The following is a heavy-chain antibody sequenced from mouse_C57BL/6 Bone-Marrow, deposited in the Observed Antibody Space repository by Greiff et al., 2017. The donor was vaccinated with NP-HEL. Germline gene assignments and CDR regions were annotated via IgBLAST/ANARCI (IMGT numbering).Heavy chain of an antibody. J-gene: IGHJ4*01. V-gene: IGHV2-5*01. CDR1: GFSLTSYG. CDR2: IWRGGST. D-gene: IGHD1-1*01. Sequence: QVQLQQSGPGLVQPSRSLSITCTVSGFSLTSYGVHWVRQSPGKGLEWLGVIWRGGSTDYNAAFMSRLSITKDNSKSQVFFKMNSLQADDTAIYYCAKTPHYYGSSYDAMDYWGQGTSVTVSS. CDR3: AKTPHYYGSSYDAMDY.